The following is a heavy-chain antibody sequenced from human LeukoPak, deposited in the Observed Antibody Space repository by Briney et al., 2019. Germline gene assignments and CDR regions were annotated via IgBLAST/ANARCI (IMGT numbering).Heavy chain of an antibody. CDR2: IYYSERT. D-gene: IGHD3-16*01. CDR1: GGSISSYY. J-gene: IGHJ5*02. CDR3: ARGIRQWGMAPRFDP. Sequence: SETLSLTCTVSGGSISSYYWNWIRQPPGKGLEWIGYIYYSERTNYNPSLKSRVTISVDTSKNQFSLKLSSVTAADTAVYYCARGIRQWGMAPRFDPWGQGTLVTVSS. V-gene: IGHV4-59*01.